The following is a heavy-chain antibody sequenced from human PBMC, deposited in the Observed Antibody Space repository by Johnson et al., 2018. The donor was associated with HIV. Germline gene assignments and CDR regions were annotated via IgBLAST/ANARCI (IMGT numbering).Heavy chain of an antibody. V-gene: IGHV3-20*04. D-gene: IGHD2-21*02. CDR1: GFTFDDYG. CDR2: INWNGGSK. CDR3: ARDSAYCGGDCHDAFDI. J-gene: IGHJ3*02. Sequence: VQLVESGGSVVRPGGSLRLSCAASGFTFDDYGMSWVRQAPGKGLEWVSGINWNGGSKGYADSVKGRFTISRDNSKNTLYLQMNSLRAEDTAVYYCARDSAYCGGDCHDAFDIWGQGTMVTVSS.